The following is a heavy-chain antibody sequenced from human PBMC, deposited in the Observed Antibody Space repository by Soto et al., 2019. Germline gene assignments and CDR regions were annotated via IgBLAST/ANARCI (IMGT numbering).Heavy chain of an antibody. CDR2: ISGSGGLT. CDR3: AKSLYASPNYVFDY. V-gene: IGHV3-23*01. D-gene: IGHD3-16*01. Sequence: EMQLLVSGGGLVQPGGSLRLSCAASGFPFSSYAMSWVRQAPGKGLEWVSGISGSGGLTYYADSVKGRFTISRDNSKNTLYLQMNSLIADDTAVYYCAKSLYASPNYVFDYWGQGTLVSVSS. J-gene: IGHJ4*02. CDR1: GFPFSSYA.